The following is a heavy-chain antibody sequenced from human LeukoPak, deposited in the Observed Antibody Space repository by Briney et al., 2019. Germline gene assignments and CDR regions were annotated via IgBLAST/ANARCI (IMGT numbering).Heavy chain of an antibody. CDR3: ARQMNTVTADY. CDR2: IFYSGST. D-gene: IGHD4-17*01. Sequence: PSETLSLTCTVSGVSIRSLSYYWAWIRQPPGKGLEWIGSIFYSGSTYYNPSLNSRVTISIDTSKNQFSLRLSSVTAADTAVYYCARQMNTVTADYWGQGTLVTVSS. V-gene: IGHV4-39*01. CDR1: GVSIRSLSYY. J-gene: IGHJ4*02.